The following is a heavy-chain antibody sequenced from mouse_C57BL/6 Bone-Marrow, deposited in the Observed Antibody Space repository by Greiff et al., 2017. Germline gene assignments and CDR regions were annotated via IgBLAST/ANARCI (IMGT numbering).Heavy chain of an antibody. J-gene: IGHJ2*01. V-gene: IGHV1-64*01. Sequence: QVQLQQPGAELVKPGASVKLSCKASGYTFTSYWMHWVKQRPGQGLEWIGMIHPKSGSTTYNQKFKSKATLTADKSSSTAYVQLSNLTSEDSAVXCCSRKLFDYWGQGTTLTVSS. CDR2: IHPKSGST. CDR1: GYTFTSYW. D-gene: IGHD1-1*01. CDR3: SRKLFDY.